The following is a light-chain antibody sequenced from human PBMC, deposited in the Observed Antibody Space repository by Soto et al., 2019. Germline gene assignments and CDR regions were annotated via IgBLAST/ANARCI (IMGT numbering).Light chain of an antibody. Sequence: QSVLTQPASVSGPPGQSITISCTGTSSDVGAYNYVSWYQHHPGKAPRLVIYDVTNRPSGISDRFSGSKSGNTASLTISGLLAEDEADYYCTSYTSTITYIFGTGTKLTVL. CDR2: DVT. CDR1: SSDVGAYNY. CDR3: TSYTSTITYI. J-gene: IGLJ1*01. V-gene: IGLV2-14*01.